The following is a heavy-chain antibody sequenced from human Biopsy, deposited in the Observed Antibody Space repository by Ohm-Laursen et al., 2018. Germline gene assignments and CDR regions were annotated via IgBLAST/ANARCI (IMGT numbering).Heavy chain of an antibody. CDR3: ARGSFWFGGNYYYYGMDV. V-gene: IGHV1-8*01. Sequence: ASVKVSCNASGYTFTSYDINWVRQATGQGLEWMGWMNPNSGNTDYAQKFQGRATMTRNTSISTAYMELNSLRSEDTAVYYCARGSFWFGGNYYYYGMDVWGQGTTVTVSS. CDR2: MNPNSGNT. D-gene: IGHD3-10*01. J-gene: IGHJ6*02. CDR1: GYTFTSYD.